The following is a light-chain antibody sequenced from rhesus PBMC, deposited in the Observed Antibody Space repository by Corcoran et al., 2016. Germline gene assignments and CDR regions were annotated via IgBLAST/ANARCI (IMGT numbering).Light chain of an antibody. CDR1: QGIRSS. Sequence: DIQMTQSPSSLSASIGDTVTITCRASQGIRSSLNWFQHKPGRAPKLLIYASSTLESGVPPRFSGIGSGTQFTLTINSLKPENFATYYYLQHFSFPHGFGQGAKVEIK. J-gene: IGKJ2*01. V-gene: IGKV1-28*01. CDR3: LQHFSFPHG. CDR2: ASS.